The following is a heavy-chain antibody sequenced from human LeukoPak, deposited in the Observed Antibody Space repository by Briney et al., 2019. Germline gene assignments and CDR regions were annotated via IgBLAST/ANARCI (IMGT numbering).Heavy chain of an antibody. J-gene: IGHJ5*02. CDR2: MSYDENTE. D-gene: IGHD2-8*01. V-gene: IGHV3-33*05. CDR3: ARDGSTNSQNWFDT. Sequence: GRCLTLSCVASRFIFSVYGMHWVRQAPGKGLECVAFMSYDENTEYYIDSVKGRFTISRDNSKNTLFLQLNNLRPEDTGVYYCARDGSTNSQNWFDTWGQGTLVIVSS. CDR1: RFIFSVYG.